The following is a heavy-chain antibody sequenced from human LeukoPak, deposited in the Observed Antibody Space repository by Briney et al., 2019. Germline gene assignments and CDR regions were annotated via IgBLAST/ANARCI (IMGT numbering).Heavy chain of an antibody. CDR1: GFTFSSYG. Sequence: GGSLRLSCAASGFTFSSYGMHWVRQAPGKGLEWVAFIRYDGSNKYYADSVKGRFTISRDNSKNTLYLQMNSLRAEDTAVYYCAKDGYSGYVIDYWGQGALVTVSS. J-gene: IGHJ4*02. CDR2: IRYDGSNK. V-gene: IGHV3-30*02. CDR3: AKDGYSGYVIDY. D-gene: IGHD5-12*01.